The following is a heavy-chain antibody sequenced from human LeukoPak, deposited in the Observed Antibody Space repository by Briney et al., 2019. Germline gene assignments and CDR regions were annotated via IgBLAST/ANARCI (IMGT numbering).Heavy chain of an antibody. CDR3: AKDSIVVVVAAMWGGLDY. CDR2: IKLDGSEK. CDR1: GFTFGKYW. V-gene: IGHV3-7*03. Sequence: PGGSLRLSCVASGFTFGKYWMSWVRQAPGKGLEWVANIKLDGSEKNYVDSVKGRFTISRDNTKNSLYLQMNSLRVEDTAVYYCAKDSIVVVVAAMWGGLDYWGQGTLVTVSS. J-gene: IGHJ4*02. D-gene: IGHD2-15*01.